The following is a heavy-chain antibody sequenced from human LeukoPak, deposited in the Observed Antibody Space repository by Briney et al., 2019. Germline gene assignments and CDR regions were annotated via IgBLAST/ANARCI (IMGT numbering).Heavy chain of an antibody. J-gene: IGHJ4*02. CDR1: GFTFDDYA. Sequence: PGGSLRLSCAASGFTFDDYAMHWVRQAPGKGLEWVSGISWNSGSIGYADSVKGRFTISRDNAKNSLYLQMNSLRAEDMALYYCAKDKGSSSWSYFDYWGQGTLVTVSS. D-gene: IGHD6-13*01. V-gene: IGHV3-9*03. CDR2: ISWNSGSI. CDR3: AKDKGSSSWSYFDY.